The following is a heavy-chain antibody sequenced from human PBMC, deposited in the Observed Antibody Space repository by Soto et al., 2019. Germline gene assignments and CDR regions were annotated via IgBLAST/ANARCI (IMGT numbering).Heavy chain of an antibody. CDR2: MNPNSGNT. D-gene: IGHD3-16*01. Sequence: QVQLVQSGAEVKKPGASVKVSCKASGYTFTSYDINWVRQATGQGLEWMGWMNPNSGNTGYAQKFQGRVTMTRNTSISTDYMELSSLRSEDTAVYYCARGGVYDYIWGSYPFDYWGQGTLVTVSS. V-gene: IGHV1-8*01. CDR3: ARGGVYDYIWGSYPFDY. CDR1: GYTFTSYD. J-gene: IGHJ4*02.